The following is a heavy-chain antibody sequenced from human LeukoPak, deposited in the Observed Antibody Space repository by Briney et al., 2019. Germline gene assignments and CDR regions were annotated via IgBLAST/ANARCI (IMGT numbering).Heavy chain of an antibody. V-gene: IGHV3-64*01. CDR2: ISSNGGST. J-gene: IGHJ4*02. CDR3: ARRTGVSDY. Sequence: GGSLRLSCAASGFTFSSYAMHWVRQAPGKGLELVSGISSNGGSTYYANSVKGRFTISRDNSKNTLYLQMGSLRAEDMAVYYCARRTGVSDYWGQGTLVTVSS. CDR1: GFTFSSYA. D-gene: IGHD7-27*01.